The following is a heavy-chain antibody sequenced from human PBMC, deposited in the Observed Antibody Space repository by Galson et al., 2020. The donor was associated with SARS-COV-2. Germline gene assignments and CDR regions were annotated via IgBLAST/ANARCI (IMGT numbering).Heavy chain of an antibody. V-gene: IGHV1-8*01. CDR1: GYTFTSYD. CDR3: ARGVLLRRKMIVVVITQYYCDY. J-gene: IGHJ4*02. CDR2: MNPNSGNT. Sequence: ASVKVSCKASGYTFTSYDINWVRQATGQGLEWMGWMNPNSGNTGYAQKFQGRVTMTRNTSISTAYMELSSLRSEDTAVYYCARGVLLRRKMIVVVITQYYCDYWGQGTLVTVSS. D-gene: IGHD3-22*01.